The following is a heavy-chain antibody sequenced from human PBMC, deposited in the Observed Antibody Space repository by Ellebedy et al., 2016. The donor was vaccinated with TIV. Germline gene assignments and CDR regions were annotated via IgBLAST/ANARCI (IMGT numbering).Heavy chain of an antibody. CDR2: ISSSSTYI. D-gene: IGHD2-8*01. V-gene: IGHV3-21*01. CDR3: ARNPQGVPFNY. Sequence: GGSLRLSCAASGFTFSNYNMNRVRQAPGKGLEWVASISSSSTYIYDADSVKGRFTISRDNAKNSLYLQMNSLRAEDTAVYYCARNPQGVPFNYWGQGTLVTVSS. J-gene: IGHJ4*02. CDR1: GFTFSNYN.